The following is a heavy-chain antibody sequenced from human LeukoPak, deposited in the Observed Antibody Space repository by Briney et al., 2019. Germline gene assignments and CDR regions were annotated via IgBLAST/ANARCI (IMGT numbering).Heavy chain of an antibody. Sequence: SETLSLTCTVSGGSISSYYWSWIRQPPGKGLEWIGYIYYSGSTNYNPSLKSRVTISVDTSKNQFSLKLSSVTAADTAVYYCARLEADYGDHVAPHAFDIWGQGTMVTVSS. D-gene: IGHD4-17*01. CDR2: IYYSGST. CDR1: GGSISSYY. J-gene: IGHJ3*02. CDR3: ARLEADYGDHVAPHAFDI. V-gene: IGHV4-59*08.